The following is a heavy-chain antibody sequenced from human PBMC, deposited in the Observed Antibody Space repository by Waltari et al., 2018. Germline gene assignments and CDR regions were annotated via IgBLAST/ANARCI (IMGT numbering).Heavy chain of an antibody. CDR3: ATDISVLSPFS. Sequence: QVRLVESGGGLVPPGGSLRLSCAASGFIFSRCDMHWVRQAPGKGLEWLTRIRSDGSKKFYADPVKDRITISRDNSKNILFLQMDGLRAEDTAIYYCATDISVLSPFSWGPGILVTVSS. CDR2: IRSDGSKK. V-gene: IGHV3-30*02. D-gene: IGHD3-9*01. J-gene: IGHJ5*02. CDR1: GFIFSRCD.